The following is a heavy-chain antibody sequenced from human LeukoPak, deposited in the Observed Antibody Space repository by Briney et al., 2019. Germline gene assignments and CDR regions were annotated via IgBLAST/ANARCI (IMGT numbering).Heavy chain of an antibody. J-gene: IGHJ4*02. CDR1: GLIFSNYW. CDR3: EAYGSV. Sequence: GGSLRLSCAASGLIFSNYWMTWVRQAPGKGLEWVANIKEDGSETYYVDSVKGRFTITRDNDKNTLYLQMNSLRAEDTAVYYCEAYGSVWGQGTLVIVSS. CDR2: IKEDGSET. D-gene: IGHD3-10*01. V-gene: IGHV3-7*03.